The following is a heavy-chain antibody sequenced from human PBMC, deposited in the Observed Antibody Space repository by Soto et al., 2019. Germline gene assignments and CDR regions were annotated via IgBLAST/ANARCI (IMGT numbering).Heavy chain of an antibody. CDR1: GGSISSYY. CDR2: IYYSGST. J-gene: IGHJ4*02. Sequence: QVQLQESGPGLVKPSETLSLTCTVSGGSISSYYWSWIRQPPGKGLEWIGYIYYSGSTNYNPSLKSRVTISVDTSKNQFSLKLSSVTAADTAVYYCARGHQQPIVGALDYWGQGTLVTVSS. D-gene: IGHD1-26*01. CDR3: ARGHQQPIVGALDY. V-gene: IGHV4-59*01.